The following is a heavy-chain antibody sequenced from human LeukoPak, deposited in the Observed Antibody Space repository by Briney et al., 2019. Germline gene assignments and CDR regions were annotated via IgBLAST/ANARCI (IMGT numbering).Heavy chain of an antibody. CDR1: GGSISSGGYS. D-gene: IGHD2-15*01. V-gene: IGHV4-30-4*07. J-gene: IGHJ4*02. CDR2: IYYSGST. CDR3: AREDRYCSGGSCYS. Sequence: PSETLSLTCAVSGGSISSGGYSWSWIRQPPGKGLEWIGYIYYSGSTYYNPSLKSRVTISVDTSKNQFSLKLSSVTAADTAVYYCAREDRYCSGGSCYSWGQGTLVTVSS.